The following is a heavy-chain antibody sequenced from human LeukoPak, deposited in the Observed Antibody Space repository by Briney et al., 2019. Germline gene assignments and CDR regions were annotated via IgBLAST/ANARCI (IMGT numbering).Heavy chain of an antibody. J-gene: IGHJ4*02. CDR1: GFTFSSYG. CDR3: AKGGVKYCSGDSCDDYFDY. V-gene: IGHV3-33*06. D-gene: IGHD2-15*01. Sequence: PGRSLRLSCAASGFTFSSYGMHWVRQAPGKGLESVTVIGYDGSNKYNADSMKGRFTISRDNSTNTVYLQMNSLRVEDTAVYYCAKGGVKYCSGDSCDDYFDYWGQGTLVTVSS. CDR2: IGYDGSNK.